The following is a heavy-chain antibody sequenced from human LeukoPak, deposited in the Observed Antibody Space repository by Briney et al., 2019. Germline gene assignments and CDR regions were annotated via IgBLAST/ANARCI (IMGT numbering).Heavy chain of an antibody. V-gene: IGHV5-51*01. Sequence: GASRQISGECAGSIFISYLIGGGRPLPRKGMERMGIIYPGDSDTRYSPSFQGQVTISTDKSISTAYLQWSSLKASDTAMYYCARQRQFDYWGQGTLVTVSS. CDR1: GSIFISYL. J-gene: IGHJ4*02. CDR3: ARQRQFDY. CDR2: IYPGDSDT.